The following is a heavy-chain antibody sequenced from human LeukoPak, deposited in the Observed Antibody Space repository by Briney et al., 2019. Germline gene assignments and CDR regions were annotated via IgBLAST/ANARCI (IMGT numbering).Heavy chain of an antibody. CDR1: GGSIDTYY. CDR2: INHSGNM. D-gene: IGHD6-13*01. J-gene: IGHJ4*02. CDR3: AREAQYSNSWYLDY. Sequence: ASETLSLTCTVSGGSIDTYYWTWTRQSPGKGLEWIAYINHSGNMNFNPSLRSRVTISVDTSKNQFSLKLSSVTAADTAVYYCAREAQYSNSWYLDYWGQGTLVTVSS. V-gene: IGHV4-59*01.